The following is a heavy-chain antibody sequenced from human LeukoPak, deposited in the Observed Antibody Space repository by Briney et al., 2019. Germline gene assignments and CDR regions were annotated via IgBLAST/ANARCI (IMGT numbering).Heavy chain of an antibody. D-gene: IGHD3-10*01. CDR3: ARYLHYYGAMDV. CDR1: GFTFSAYA. Sequence: GGSLRLSCEASGFTFSAYAMTWVRQAPGKGLEWVSSIGSDNNPHYSESVKGRFTISRDNSKSMLFLQLNSLRAEDTALYYCARYLHYYGAMDVWGQGTTVTVSS. CDR2: IGSDNNP. J-gene: IGHJ6*02. V-gene: IGHV3-23*05.